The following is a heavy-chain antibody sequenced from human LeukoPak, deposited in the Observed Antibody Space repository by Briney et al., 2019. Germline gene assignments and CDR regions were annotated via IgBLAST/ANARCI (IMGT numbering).Heavy chain of an antibody. J-gene: IGHJ4*02. CDR1: DFSFITYA. CDR3: ARDSLMLRGPLVIYYFDF. D-gene: IGHD3-10*01. V-gene: IGHV3-23*01. Sequence: GGSLRLSCAASDFSFITYAMSWVRQAPGMGLEWVSTISGVGDATYYADSVKGRFTISRDNSKNTLDLQMNSLRAEDTAVYYCARDSLMLRGPLVIYYFDFWGQGTLVTVSS. CDR2: ISGVGDAT.